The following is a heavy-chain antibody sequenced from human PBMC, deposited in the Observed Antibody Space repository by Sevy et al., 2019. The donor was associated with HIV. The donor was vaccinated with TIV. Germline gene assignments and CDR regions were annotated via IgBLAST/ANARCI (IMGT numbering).Heavy chain of an antibody. CDR3: ARPLGRITIFGVDPHYYYYGMDV. CDR2: IWYDGSNK. CDR1: GFTFSSYG. V-gene: IGHV3-33*01. D-gene: IGHD3-3*01. J-gene: IGHJ6*02. Sequence: GGSLRLSCAASGFTFSSYGMHWVRQAPGKGLEWVAVIWYDGSNKYYADSVKGRFTISRDNSKNTLYLQMNSLRAEDTAVYYCARPLGRITIFGVDPHYYYYGMDVWGQGTTVTVSS.